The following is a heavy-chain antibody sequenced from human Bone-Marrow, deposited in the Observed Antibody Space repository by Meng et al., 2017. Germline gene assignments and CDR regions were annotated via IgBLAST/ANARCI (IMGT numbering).Heavy chain of an antibody. D-gene: IGHD4-11*01. Sequence: QVQVQQWSAGLLKPSATLSLTCVVSGGSFSAYYWSWIRQPPGKGLGWIGEINHSGSTNYNPSLESRATISVDTSQNNLSLKLSSVTAADSAVYYCARGPTTMAHDFDYWGQGTLVTVSS. CDR2: INHSGST. CDR1: GGSFSAYY. CDR3: ARGPTTMAHDFDY. V-gene: IGHV4-34*01. J-gene: IGHJ4*02.